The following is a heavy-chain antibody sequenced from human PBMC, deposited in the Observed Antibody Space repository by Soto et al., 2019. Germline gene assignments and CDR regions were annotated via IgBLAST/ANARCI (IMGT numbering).Heavy chain of an antibody. V-gene: IGHV3-30*18. CDR3: AKLGIVYSAYSYESGYFD. CDR2: ISYDGSNQ. CDR1: GFTFSSYG. Sequence: SLRLSCAASGFTFSSYGIHWVRQAAGKGLEGVGAISYDGSNQYYADSGKGRFTISRDNSKNTLYLQMNSLRPEDAAVYHCAKLGIVYSAYSYESGYFD. D-gene: IGHD3-22*01. J-gene: IGHJ4*01.